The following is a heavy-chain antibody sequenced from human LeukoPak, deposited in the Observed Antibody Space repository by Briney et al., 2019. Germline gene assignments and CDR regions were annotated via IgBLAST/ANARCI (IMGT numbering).Heavy chain of an antibody. CDR2: ISYDGSNK. Sequence: GGSLRLSCAASGFTFSSYGMHWVRQAPGKGLEWVAVISYDGSNKYYADSVKGRFTISRDNSKNTLYLQMNSLRAEDTAVYYCARGGVVFGVVIPKYYYYGMDVWGQGTTVTVSS. CDR3: ARGGVVFGVVIPKYYYYGMDV. CDR1: GFTFSSYG. D-gene: IGHD3-3*01. V-gene: IGHV3-30*19. J-gene: IGHJ6*02.